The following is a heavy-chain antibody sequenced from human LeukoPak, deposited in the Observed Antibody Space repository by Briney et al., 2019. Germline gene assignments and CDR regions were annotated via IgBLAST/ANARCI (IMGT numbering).Heavy chain of an antibody. CDR3: ARDLTISYYYYGMDV. Sequence: GGSLRLSCAASGFTFSSYSMNWVRQAPGKGLEWVAVISYDGSNKYYADSVKGRFTISRDNSKNTLYLQMNSLRAEDTAVYYCARDLTISYYYYGMDVWGQGTTVTVSS. V-gene: IGHV3-30*03. D-gene: IGHD4/OR15-4a*01. CDR1: GFTFSSYS. CDR2: ISYDGSNK. J-gene: IGHJ6*02.